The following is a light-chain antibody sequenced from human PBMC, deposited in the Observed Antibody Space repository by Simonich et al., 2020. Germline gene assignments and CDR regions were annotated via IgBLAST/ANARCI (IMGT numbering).Light chain of an antibody. CDR1: QSISSY. CDR3: QQSYSTPYT. V-gene: IGKV1-39*01. CDR2: AAS. Sequence: DIQMTQSPSSLSASVGDRVTITCRASQSISSYLNLYQQEQGKAPKLLIYAASSLQSGVPSRFRGSGSGTDFTLTISSLQPEYFATYYCQQSYSTPYTFGQGTKLEIK. J-gene: IGKJ2*01.